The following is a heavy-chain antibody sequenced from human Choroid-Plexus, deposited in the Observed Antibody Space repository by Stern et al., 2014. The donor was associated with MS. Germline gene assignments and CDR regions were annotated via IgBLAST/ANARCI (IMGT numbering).Heavy chain of an antibody. Sequence: QMQLVQSGGGVAQPGRPLILSCAASGFTFSNFGMHWVRQAPGKWLEWVALISYDGSDKYYADSVKGRFAIFRDNSKNSLYMHMNSLRAEDTAVYYCAKDRQWSTYFFDYWGQGSLVTVSS. J-gene: IGHJ4*02. V-gene: IGHV3-30*18. CDR2: ISYDGSDK. D-gene: IGHD2-15*01. CDR1: GFTFSNFG. CDR3: AKDRQWSTYFFDY.